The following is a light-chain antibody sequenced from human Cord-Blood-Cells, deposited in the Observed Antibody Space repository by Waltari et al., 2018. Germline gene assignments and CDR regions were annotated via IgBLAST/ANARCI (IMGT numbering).Light chain of an antibody. V-gene: IGLV1-44*01. J-gene: IGLJ3*02. CDR1: SSNIGSNT. CDR3: AAWDDSLNGRV. Sequence: QSVLTQPPSASGTPGQRVTISCSGISSNIGSNTVNWYQQLPGTAPKLLIYSNNQRPSGVPDRCSGSESGTSASLAISGLESEDEADYYCAAWDDSLNGRVCGGGTKLTVL. CDR2: SNN.